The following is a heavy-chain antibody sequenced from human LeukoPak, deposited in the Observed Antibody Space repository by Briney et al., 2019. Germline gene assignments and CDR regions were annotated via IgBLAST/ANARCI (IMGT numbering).Heavy chain of an antibody. CDR3: ATAYHGAYDSDY. D-gene: IGHD3-16*01. V-gene: IGHV1-2*02. CDR2: INPNTGGT. CDR1: DYTFTGYY. Sequence: ASVTVSCKTSDYTFTGYYIHWVRQAPGQGLEWMAWINPNTGGTNYAQKFQGRVTLTRDTSISTAYMELSSLRSDDTAMYYCATAYHGAYDSDYWGQGTLVTVSS. J-gene: IGHJ4*02.